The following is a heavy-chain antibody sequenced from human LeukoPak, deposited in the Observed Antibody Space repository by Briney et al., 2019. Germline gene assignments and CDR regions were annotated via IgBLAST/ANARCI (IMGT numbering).Heavy chain of an antibody. Sequence: GSLRLSCAASGFTFSSYWMSWIRQPPGKGLEWIGSIYYSGSTYYNPSLKSRVTISVDTSKNQFSLKLSSVTAADTAVYYCASQDCSGGSCYEYYFDYWGQGTLVTVS. J-gene: IGHJ4*02. V-gene: IGHV4-39*07. CDR3: ASQDCSGGSCYEYYFDY. CDR1: GFTFSSYW. CDR2: IYYSGST. D-gene: IGHD2-15*01.